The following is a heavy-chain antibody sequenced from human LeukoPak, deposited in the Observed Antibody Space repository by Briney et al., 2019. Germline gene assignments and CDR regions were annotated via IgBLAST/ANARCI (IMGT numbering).Heavy chain of an antibody. CDR1: GITFSSYS. CDR2: ISSSSSYI. CDR3: ARAAYSSTWYSRYFDL. J-gene: IGHJ2*01. Sequence: GGSLRLSCAASGITFSSYSMNWVRQAPGKGLEWVSSISSSSSYIYYADLMKGRFTISRDNAKNSLYLQMNSLRAEDTAVYYCARAAYSSTWYSRYFDLWGRGTLVTVSS. D-gene: IGHD6-13*01. V-gene: IGHV3-21*01.